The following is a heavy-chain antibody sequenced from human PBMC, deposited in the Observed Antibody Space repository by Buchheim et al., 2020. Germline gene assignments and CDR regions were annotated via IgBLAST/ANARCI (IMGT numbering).Heavy chain of an antibody. CDR3: ARDSYYYDSSGYYEWNYYYYGMNV. V-gene: IGHV4-61*01. Sequence: QVQLQESGPGLVKPSETLSVTCTVSGGSVTSGNFYWRWIRQPPGKGLEWIGYIYSSGSTNYHPSLKSRVSISVATSKNQFSLKLSSVTAADTAVYYCARDSYYYDSSGYYEWNYYYYGMNVWGQGTT. CDR2: IYSSGST. J-gene: IGHJ6*02. CDR1: GGSVTSGNFY. D-gene: IGHD3-22*01.